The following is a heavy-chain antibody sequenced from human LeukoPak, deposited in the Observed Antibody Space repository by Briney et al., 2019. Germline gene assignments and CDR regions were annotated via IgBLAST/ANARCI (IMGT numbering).Heavy chain of an antibody. V-gene: IGHV4-59*01. J-gene: IGHJ5*02. CDR1: GGSISSYY. Sequence: PSETLSLTCTVSGGSISSYYWSWTRQPPGKGLEWIGYIYYSGSTNYNPSLKSRVTISVDTSKNQFSLKLSSVTAADTAMYYCARNQDRFWFDPWGQGTLVTVSS. CDR2: IYYSGST. CDR3: ARNQDRFWFDP. D-gene: IGHD2-15*01.